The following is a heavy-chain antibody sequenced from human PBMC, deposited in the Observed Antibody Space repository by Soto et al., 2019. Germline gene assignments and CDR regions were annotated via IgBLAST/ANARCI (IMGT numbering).Heavy chain of an antibody. D-gene: IGHD3-3*01. CDR3: ARGGEVEWLPHFDY. V-gene: IGHV4-39*01. CDR1: GGSISSSSYY. J-gene: IGHJ4*02. CDR2: IYYSGST. Sequence: SETLSLTCTVSGGSISSSSYYWGWIRQPPGKGLEWIGSIYYSGSTYYNPSLKSRVTISVDTSKNQFSLKLSSVTAADTAVYYCARGGEVEWLPHFDYWGQGTLVTVSS.